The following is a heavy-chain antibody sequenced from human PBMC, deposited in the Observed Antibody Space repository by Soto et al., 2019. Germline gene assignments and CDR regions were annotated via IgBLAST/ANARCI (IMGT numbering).Heavy chain of an antibody. CDR2: IWYDGSNK. V-gene: IGHV3-33*01. CDR3: ARDRVTSARGWFDP. CDR1: GFTFSSYG. J-gene: IGHJ5*02. D-gene: IGHD5-18*01. Sequence: QVQLVESGGGVVQPGRSLRLSCAASGFTFSSYGMHWVRQAPGKGLEWVAVIWYDGSNKYYADSVKGRFTISRDNSKNTLYLQMNSLRAEDTAVYYCARDRVTSARGWFDPWGQGTLVTFSS.